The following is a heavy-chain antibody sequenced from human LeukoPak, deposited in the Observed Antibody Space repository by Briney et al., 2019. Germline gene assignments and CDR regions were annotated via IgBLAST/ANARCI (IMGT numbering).Heavy chain of an antibody. Sequence: SGGSLRLSCAASGFTFDDYGMSWVRQAPGKGLEWVSAISGSGGSTYYADSVKGRFTISRDNSKNTLYLQMNSLRAEDTAVYYCANDHYYGSGSYFVWGQGTLVTVSS. V-gene: IGHV3-23*01. CDR1: GFTFDDYG. CDR3: ANDHYYGSGSYFV. J-gene: IGHJ4*02. CDR2: ISGSGGST. D-gene: IGHD3-10*01.